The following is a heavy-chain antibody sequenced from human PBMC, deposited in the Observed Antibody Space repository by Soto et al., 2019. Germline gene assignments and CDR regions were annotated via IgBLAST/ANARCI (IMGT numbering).Heavy chain of an antibody. J-gene: IGHJ4*02. CDR2: IIPILGIA. CDR1: GGTFSSYT. CDR3: ARLPTMVRGVLGLDY. D-gene: IGHD3-10*01. Sequence: SVKVSCKASGGTFSSYTISWVRQAPGQGLEWMGRIIPILGIANYAQKFQGRVTITADKSTSTAYMELSSLRSEDTAVYYCARLPTMVRGVLGLDYWGQGTLVTVSS. V-gene: IGHV1-69*02.